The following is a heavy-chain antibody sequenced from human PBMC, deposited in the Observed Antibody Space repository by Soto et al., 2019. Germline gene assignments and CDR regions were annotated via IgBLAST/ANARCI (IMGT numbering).Heavy chain of an antibody. CDR1: GFAFSKSG. J-gene: IGHJ4*01. CDR2: IKSKALGGTT. D-gene: IGHD1-26*01. V-gene: IGHV3-15*07. Sequence: GGSLXLSFAASGFAFSKSGINWVRQAPGKGLEWVGRIKSKALGGTTDFAAPVRGRFAITRDDSRNMVYMQMNNLNTEDTAVYYCTTDSYSPIVEVRFDYWGHGTLVTVSS. CDR3: TTDSYSPIVEVRFDY.